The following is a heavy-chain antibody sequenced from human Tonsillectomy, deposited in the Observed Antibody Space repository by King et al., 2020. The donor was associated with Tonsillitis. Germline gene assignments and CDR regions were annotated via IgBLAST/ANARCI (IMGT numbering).Heavy chain of an antibody. CDR3: VSPSPATPDC. V-gene: IGHV3-7*03. J-gene: IGHJ4*02. Sequence: VQLVESGGRLVQPGGSLRISCAASGFTFSNFWMTWVRQAPGKGLEWVANTKEDGSDKYYVASVKGRFSISRDNAKNSLYLQMNSLRAEETAVYYCVSPSPATPDCWGQGTLVTVSS. CDR2: TKEDGSDK. CDR1: GFTFSNFW.